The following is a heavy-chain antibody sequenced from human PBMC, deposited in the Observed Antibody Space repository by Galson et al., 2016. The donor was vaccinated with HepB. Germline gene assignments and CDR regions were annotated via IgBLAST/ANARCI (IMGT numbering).Heavy chain of an antibody. CDR2: IYYIGTT. Sequence: LSLTCTVSGGSISSGDYYWNWIRQHPGKGLEWIGFIYYIGTTYYNPSLKSRVTMSVDTSKNQFSLNLSSVTAADTAVYYCASGSKNTVTLRAFDIWGQGTMVKVS. J-gene: IGHJ3*02. V-gene: IGHV4-31*03. D-gene: IGHD4-11*01. CDR3: ASGSKNTVTLRAFDI. CDR1: GGSISSGDYY.